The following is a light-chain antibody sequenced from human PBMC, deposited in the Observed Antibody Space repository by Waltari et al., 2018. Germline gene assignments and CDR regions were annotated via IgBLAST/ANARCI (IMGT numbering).Light chain of an antibody. CDR3: QTWGTGIWV. Sequence: QLVLTQSPSASASLGASVKITCTLSSGHSSNVVAWTQQQPEKGPRYLMKVNSDGSHSKGDGIPDRFSGSSSGAERYLTISSLQSDDEADYYCQTWGTGIWVFGGGTRLTVL. V-gene: IGLV4-69*02. CDR1: SGHSSNV. CDR2: VNSDGSH. J-gene: IGLJ3*02.